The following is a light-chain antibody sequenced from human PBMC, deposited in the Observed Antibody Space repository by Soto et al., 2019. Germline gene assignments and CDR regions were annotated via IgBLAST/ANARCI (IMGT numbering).Light chain of an antibody. CDR1: QSVLYSSNNKNY. CDR2: WAS. CDR3: QQYYSTPLL. Sequence: DIVMTQSPDSLAVSLGERATINCKSSQSVLYSSNNKNYLAWYQQKPGQPPKLLIYWASTRESGVPDRFSGSGSGTAFALTISSLQAEDVAVYYCQQYYSTPLLFGPGTKVDIK. V-gene: IGKV4-1*01. J-gene: IGKJ3*01.